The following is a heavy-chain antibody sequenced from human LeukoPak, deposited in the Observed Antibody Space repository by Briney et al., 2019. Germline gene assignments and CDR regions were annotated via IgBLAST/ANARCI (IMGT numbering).Heavy chain of an antibody. Sequence: SETLSLTCAVYGGSFGDYFWTWIRQSPETGLEWIGHIYHSGNTEYNPSLKSRVAISVDTSKKQFALKMTSVTAADTAVYYCAARYGRLAAGGTPFDYWGEGTLVTVSS. V-gene: IGHV4-34*01. CDR2: IYHSGNT. CDR1: GGSFGDYF. J-gene: IGHJ4*02. D-gene: IGHD6-13*01. CDR3: AARYGRLAAGGTPFDY.